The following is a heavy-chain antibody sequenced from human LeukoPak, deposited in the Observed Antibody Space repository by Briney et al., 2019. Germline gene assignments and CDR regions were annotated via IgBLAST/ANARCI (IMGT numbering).Heavy chain of an antibody. CDR2: ISAYNGNT. CDR3: ARGGDYILTGFDGGGFDY. V-gene: IGHV1-18*01. J-gene: IGHJ4*02. D-gene: IGHD3-9*01. Sequence: ASVKVSCKASGYTFTSYGISWVRQAPGHGLEWMGWISAYNGNTNYAQKLQGRVTMTTDTSTSTAYMELRSLRSDDTAVYYCARGGDYILTGFDGGGFDYWGQGTLVTVSS. CDR1: GYTFTSYG.